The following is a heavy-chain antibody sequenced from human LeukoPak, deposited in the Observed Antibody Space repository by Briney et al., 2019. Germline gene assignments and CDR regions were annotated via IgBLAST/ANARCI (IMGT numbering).Heavy chain of an antibody. CDR3: ARGYCSSTSCLTGDYYYYYMDV. CDR1: GGTFSSYA. J-gene: IGHJ6*03. V-gene: IGHV1-69*13. CDR2: IIPIFGTA. D-gene: IGHD2-2*01. Sequence: SVKVSCKASGGTFSSYAISWVRQAPGQGLEWMGGIIPIFGTANCAQKFQGRVTITADESTSTAYMELSSLRSEDTAVYYCARGYCSSTSCLTGDYYYYYMDVWGKGTTVTVSS.